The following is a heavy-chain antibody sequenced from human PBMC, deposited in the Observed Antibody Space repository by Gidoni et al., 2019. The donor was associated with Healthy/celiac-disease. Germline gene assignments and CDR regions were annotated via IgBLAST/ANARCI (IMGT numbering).Heavy chain of an antibody. CDR3: AHRPVVVVAATLDAFDI. CDR1: GFSLSTSGVG. CDR2: IYWNDDK. J-gene: IGHJ3*02. Sequence: QITLKESGPTLVKPTQTLTLTCTFSGFSLSTSGVGVGWIRQPPGKALEWLALIYWNDDKRYSPSLKSRLTITKDTSKNQVVLTMTNMDPVDTATYYCAHRPVVVVAATLDAFDIWGQGTMVTVSS. V-gene: IGHV2-5*01. D-gene: IGHD2-15*01.